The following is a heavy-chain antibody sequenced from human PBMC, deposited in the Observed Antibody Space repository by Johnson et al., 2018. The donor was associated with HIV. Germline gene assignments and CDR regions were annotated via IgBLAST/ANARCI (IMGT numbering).Heavy chain of an antibody. CDR2: ISGSGGST. D-gene: IGHD5-24*01. CDR3: ARGCRDGYTCDVFDV. Sequence: MQLVESGGGLVQPGGSLRLSCAASGFTFSSYAMSWVRQAPGKGLEWVSGISGSGGSTYYADSVKGRFTISRDNSKNTLYLQMNSLRAEDTAVYYCARGCRDGYTCDVFDVWGQGTRVTVSS. CDR1: GFTFSSYA. V-gene: IGHV3-23*04. J-gene: IGHJ3*01.